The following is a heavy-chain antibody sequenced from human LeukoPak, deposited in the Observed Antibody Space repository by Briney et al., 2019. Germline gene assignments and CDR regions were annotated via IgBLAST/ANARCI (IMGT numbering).Heavy chain of an antibody. CDR3: TRVQAGRSGLMDV. Sequence: PGGSLRLSCAASGFTFSSDWMHWVRQVPGKGLVWVSRISPEGSGTTYADSVKGRFTISRDKSKNTVYLQMNSLRDEDAAVYHCTRVQAGRSGLMDVWGRGTTVTVSS. J-gene: IGHJ6*02. CDR1: GFTFSSDW. CDR2: ISPEGSGT. V-gene: IGHV3-74*01. D-gene: IGHD2-8*02.